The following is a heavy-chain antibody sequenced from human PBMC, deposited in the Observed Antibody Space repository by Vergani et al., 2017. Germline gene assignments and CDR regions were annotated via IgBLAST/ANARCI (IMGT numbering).Heavy chain of an antibody. V-gene: IGHV3-23*01. CDR1: GFTFSSYA. D-gene: IGHD3-22*01. CDR3: AKVVGYDSSGYYQYYFDY. Sequence: EVQLLESGGGLVQPGGSLRLSCAASGFTFSSYAMSWVRQAPGKGLEWVSAISGSGGSTYYADSVKGRFTISRDNSMNTLYLQMNSLRAEDTAVYYCAKVVGYDSSGYYQYYFDYWGQGTLVTVSS. CDR2: ISGSGGST. J-gene: IGHJ4*02.